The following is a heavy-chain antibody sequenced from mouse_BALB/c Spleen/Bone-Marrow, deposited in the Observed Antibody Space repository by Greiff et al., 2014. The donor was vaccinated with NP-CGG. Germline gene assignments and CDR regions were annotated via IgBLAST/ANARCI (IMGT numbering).Heavy chain of an antibody. J-gene: IGHJ4*01. CDR3: ARFAGTPYTMDY. V-gene: IGHV3-1*02. CDR2: IHYSGTT. Sequence: VQLKESGPDLVKPSQSLSLTCTVTGYSITSDYSWHWLRPFPGNKLEWMGYIHYSGTTVYNPSLKSRISITRDTSNNQFFLQLNSVTTEDTATYYCARFAGTPYTMDYWGQGTSVTVSS. D-gene: IGHD4-1*01. CDR1: GYSITSDYS.